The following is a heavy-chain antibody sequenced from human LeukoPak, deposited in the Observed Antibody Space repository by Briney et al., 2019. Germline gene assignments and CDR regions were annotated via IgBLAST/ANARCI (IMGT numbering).Heavy chain of an antibody. CDR1: GGTFSSYA. V-gene: IGHV1-69*13. J-gene: IGHJ4*02. Sequence: SVKVSCKASGGTFSSYAISWVRQAPEQGLEWMGGIIPIFGTANYAQKFRGRVTITADESTSTAYMELSSLRSEDTAVYYCARSGYSSSWSWYYFDYWGQGTLVTVSS. D-gene: IGHD6-13*01. CDR3: ARSGYSSSWSWYYFDY. CDR2: IIPIFGTA.